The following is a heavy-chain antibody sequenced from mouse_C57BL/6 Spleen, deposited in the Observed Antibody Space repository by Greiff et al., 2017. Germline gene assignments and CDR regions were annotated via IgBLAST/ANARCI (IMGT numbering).Heavy chain of an antibody. D-gene: IGHD1-2*01. CDR3: ARSDITTNYFDY. CDR1: GFTFSDYG. J-gene: IGHJ2*01. CDR2: ISSGSSTI. Sequence: EVMLVESGGGLVKPGGSLKLSCAASGFTFSDYGMHWVRQAPEKGLEWVAYISSGSSTIYYADTVKGRFTISRDNAKNTLFLQMTSLRSEDTAMYYCARSDITTNYFDYWGQGTTLTVSS. V-gene: IGHV5-17*01.